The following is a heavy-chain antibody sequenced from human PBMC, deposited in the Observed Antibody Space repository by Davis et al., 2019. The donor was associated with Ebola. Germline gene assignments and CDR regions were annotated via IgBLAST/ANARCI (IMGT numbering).Heavy chain of an antibody. Sequence: AASLKVSCKASGYTFFNYAMNWVRQAPGQGLEWMGWINTNTGNPTYAPGFTGRFVFSLDTSVGTTYLQINNLKAEDTAVYYCARGPQGRHNWFDPWGQGTLVTVSS. CDR2: INTNTGNP. D-gene: IGHD1-26*01. CDR1: GYTFFNYA. CDR3: ARGPQGRHNWFDP. J-gene: IGHJ5*02. V-gene: IGHV7-4-1*02.